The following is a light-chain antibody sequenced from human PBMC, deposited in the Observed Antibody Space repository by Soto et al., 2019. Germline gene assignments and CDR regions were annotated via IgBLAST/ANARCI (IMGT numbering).Light chain of an antibody. CDR1: QTVSSN. Sequence: EIVMTQSPATLSVSPGEGATLSCRASQTVSSNLAWYQQKPGQAPRLLIYGASTRATGIPARFTGSGFMTEFSLTLTSLQSEDFAVYYCQQYSNRPRTFGQGTKVEIK. CDR2: GAS. CDR3: QQYSNRPRT. J-gene: IGKJ1*01. V-gene: IGKV3-15*01.